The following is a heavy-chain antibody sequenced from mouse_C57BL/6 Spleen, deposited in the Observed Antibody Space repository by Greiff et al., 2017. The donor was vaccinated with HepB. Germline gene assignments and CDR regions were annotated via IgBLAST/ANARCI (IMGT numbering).Heavy chain of an antibody. V-gene: IGHV1-22*01. CDR1: GYTFTDYN. CDR3: ARQGGLTTVVATDY. Sequence: EVQLQQSGPELVKPRASVKMSCKASGYTFTDYNMHWVKQSHGKSLEWIGYINPNNGGTSYNQKFKGKATLTVNKSSSTAYMELRSLTSEDSAVYYCARQGGLTTVVATDYWGQGTTLTVSS. CDR2: INPNNGGT. J-gene: IGHJ2*01. D-gene: IGHD1-1*01.